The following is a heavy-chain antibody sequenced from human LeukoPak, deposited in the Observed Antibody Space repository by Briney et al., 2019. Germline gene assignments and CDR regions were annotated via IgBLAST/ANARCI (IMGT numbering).Heavy chain of an antibody. J-gene: IGHJ4*02. CDR1: ELTVSTNY. CDR3: ARARDYHFDY. Sequence: GGSLRLSCAASELTVSTNYMTWVRQAPGKGLEWVSVIYPAGSTHYADSVRGLFTISRDNSKNTLYLQMSSLRAEDTAVYYCARARDYHFDYWGQGTLVTVSS. CDR2: IYPAGST. D-gene: IGHD3-16*01. V-gene: IGHV3-53*01.